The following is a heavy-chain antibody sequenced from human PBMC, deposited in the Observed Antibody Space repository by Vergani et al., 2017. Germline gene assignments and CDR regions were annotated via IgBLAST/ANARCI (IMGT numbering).Heavy chain of an antibody. D-gene: IGHD1-1*01. CDR2: ISYDGSNK. J-gene: IGHJ3*02. CDR1: GFTFSIYA. Sequence: QVQLVESGGGVVQPGRSLRLSCAASGFTFSIYAMHWVRQAPGKGLVWVAVISYDGSNKYYADSVKGRFTISRDNSKNTLYLQMNSLRAEDTAVYYCARDDPTTRDAFDIWGQGTMVTVSS. CDR3: ARDDPTTRDAFDI. V-gene: IGHV3-30*04.